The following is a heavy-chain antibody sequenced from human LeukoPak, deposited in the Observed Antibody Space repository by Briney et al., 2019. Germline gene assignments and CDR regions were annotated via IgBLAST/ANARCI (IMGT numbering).Heavy chain of an antibody. V-gene: IGHV4-34*01. CDR2: INYSGSA. D-gene: IGHD3-22*01. Sequence: SETLSLTSAVEVGSFAVYYCRWVRQPPGKGLEWIGEINYSGSANYNPSLKSRVTISVDTSKNQSSLKLSSVTAADTAVYCRAKGERITVIVVVTTRYFQHWGQGTLVTVSS. J-gene: IGHJ1*01. CDR3: AKGERITVIVVVTTRYFQH. CDR1: VGSFAVYY.